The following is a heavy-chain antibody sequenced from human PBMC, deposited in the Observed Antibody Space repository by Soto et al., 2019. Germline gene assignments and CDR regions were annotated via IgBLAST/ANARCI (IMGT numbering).Heavy chain of an antibody. CDR2: ISSSSSYI. J-gene: IGHJ4*02. V-gene: IGHV3-21*01. Sequence: GGSLRLSCAASGFTFSSYSMNWVRQAPGKGLEWVSSISSSSSYIYYADSVKGRFTISRDNAKNSLYLQMNSLRAEDTAVYYCARSPETYYYDSSGYCSYWGQGTLVTVSS. D-gene: IGHD3-22*01. CDR3: ARSPETYYYDSSGYCSY. CDR1: GFTFSSYS.